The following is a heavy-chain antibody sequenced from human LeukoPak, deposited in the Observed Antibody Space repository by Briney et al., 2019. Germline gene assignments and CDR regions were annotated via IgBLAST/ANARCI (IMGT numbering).Heavy chain of an antibody. CDR3: ARSVLGGWPRLRYYFDY. D-gene: IGHD1-26*01. CDR2: INHSGST. V-gene: IGHV4-34*01. J-gene: IGHJ4*02. CDR1: GGSFSGYY. Sequence: PSETLSLTCAVYGGSFSGYYWSWIRQPPGKGLEWIGEINHSGSTNYNPSLKSRVTISVDTSKNQFSLKLSSVTAADTAVYYCARSVLGGWPRLRYYFDYWGQGTLVTVPS.